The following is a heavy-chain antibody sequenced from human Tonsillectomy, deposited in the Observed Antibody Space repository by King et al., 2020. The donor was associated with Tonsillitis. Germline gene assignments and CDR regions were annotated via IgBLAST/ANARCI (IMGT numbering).Heavy chain of an antibody. D-gene: IGHD1-14*01. CDR3: AKDRAVITPNFFDY. J-gene: IGHJ4*02. Sequence: VQLVESGGGLVQPGGSLRLSCAASGFTFDSYAMSWVRQAPGKGLEWVSGISGGGGSTYYADPVKGRFTISRDTSKNTLYLQMNSLIVEDTAVYYCAKDRAVITPNFFDYWGQGSLVTVSS. V-gene: IGHV3-23*04. CDR1: GFTFDSYA. CDR2: ISGGGGST.